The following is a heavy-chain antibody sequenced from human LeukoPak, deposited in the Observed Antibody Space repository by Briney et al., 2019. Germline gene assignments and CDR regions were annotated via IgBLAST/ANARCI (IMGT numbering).Heavy chain of an antibody. V-gene: IGHV4-34*01. CDR3: ARYGVGPRGAARSGRNYYYYMDV. J-gene: IGHJ6*03. CDR2: INHGGST. D-gene: IGHD6-6*01. CDR1: VGSFSGYY. Sequence: SETLSLTCALYVGSFSGYYLTWIRQPPGKGLEWMWEINHGGSTKYKPPLKSPVSTSVDTPKHQFSLVLSSVTAADTGVYYCARYGVGPRGAARSGRNYYYYMDVWDRGTTVTVSS.